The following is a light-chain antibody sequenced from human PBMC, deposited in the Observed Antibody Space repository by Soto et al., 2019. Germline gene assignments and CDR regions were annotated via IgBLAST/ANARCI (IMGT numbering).Light chain of an antibody. CDR3: QQYNDYPYT. Sequence: EIQMTQSPSTLSPSVGDRVTISCRASQSISPWLAWYQQKPGKAPKLLISDASNLRSGVPSRFSGSGSGTEFTLTISSLQPEDIATYYCQQYNDYPYTFGQGTKLEIK. J-gene: IGKJ2*01. V-gene: IGKV1-5*01. CDR1: QSISPW. CDR2: DAS.